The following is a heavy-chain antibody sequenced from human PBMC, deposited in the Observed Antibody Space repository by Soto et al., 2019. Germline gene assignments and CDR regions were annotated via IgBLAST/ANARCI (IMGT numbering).Heavy chain of an antibody. V-gene: IGHV1-3*01. CDR3: ARARGSGGYGDFSLSNWFDP. CDR1: GYSFTSYA. D-gene: IGHD4-17*01. CDR2: INAANGNT. J-gene: IGHJ5*02. Sequence: ASVKVSCKASGYSFTSYALHWVRQAPGQRLEWMGWINAANGNTKYSQKFQGRVTVTRDASATTAYMDLSSLTSEDTAVYYCARARGSGGYGDFSLSNWFDPWGQGTLVTVS.